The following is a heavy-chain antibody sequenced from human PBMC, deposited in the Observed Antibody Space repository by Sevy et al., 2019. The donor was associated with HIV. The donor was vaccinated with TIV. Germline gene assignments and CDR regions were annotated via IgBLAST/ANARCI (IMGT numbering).Heavy chain of an antibody. CDR1: GYSFNSYW. CDR3: ARQRNYYDSSASDI. V-gene: IGHV5-51*01. J-gene: IGHJ3*02. Sequence: GESLKISCKGSGYSFNSYWIGWVRQMPGKGLEWMGIIYPGDSDTRDSPSFQGQVTISADKSISTAYLQWSSLKASDTAMYYCARQRNYYDSSASDIWGQGTMVTVSS. CDR2: IYPGDSDT. D-gene: IGHD3-22*01.